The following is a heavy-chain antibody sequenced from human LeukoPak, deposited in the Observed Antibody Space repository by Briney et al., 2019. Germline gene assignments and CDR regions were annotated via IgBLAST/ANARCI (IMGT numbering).Heavy chain of an antibody. V-gene: IGHV1-3*01. Sequence: ASVKVSCKASGYTFTSSDFNWVRQATGQGLEWMGWINAGSGNTKYSQKFQGRVTITRDTSASTAYMELSSLRSEDTAVYYCARSHLGYSYGLAGEYRGQGTLVTVSS. J-gene: IGHJ4*02. CDR2: INAGSGNT. CDR3: ARSHLGYSYGLAGEY. CDR1: GYTFTSSD. D-gene: IGHD5-18*01.